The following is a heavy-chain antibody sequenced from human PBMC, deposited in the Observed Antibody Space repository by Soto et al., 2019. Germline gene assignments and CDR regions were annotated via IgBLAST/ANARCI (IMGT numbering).Heavy chain of an antibody. J-gene: IGHJ4*02. CDR2: IYPGYSDT. D-gene: IGHD3-22*01. CDR1: GYSFTTYW. V-gene: IGHV5-51*01. CDR3: AVWYYSDSSGYKGYYFDY. Sequence: PGESLKISCKGYGYSFTTYWIGWVRQMPGKGLEWMGIIYPGYSDTRYSPSFQGQVTISADKSISTAYLQWSSLKASDTAMYYCAVWYYSDSSGYKGYYFDYWGQGTLVTVS.